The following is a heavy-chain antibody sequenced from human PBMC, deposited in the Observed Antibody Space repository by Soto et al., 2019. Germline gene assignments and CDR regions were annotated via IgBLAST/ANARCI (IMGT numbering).Heavy chain of an antibody. V-gene: IGHV3-23*01. CDR2: ISGSGDST. CDR1: GFTFSSYA. Sequence: EVQLLDSGGGLVQPGGSLRLSCAASGFTFSSYAMNWVRQAPGKGLEWVSVISGSGDSTYYADSVKGRFTISRDNSKNQLYLPMNSLRAEDTAVYYCARRGPGTYFDYWGQGTLVTVSS. J-gene: IGHJ4*02. CDR3: ARRGPGTYFDY. D-gene: IGHD6-13*01.